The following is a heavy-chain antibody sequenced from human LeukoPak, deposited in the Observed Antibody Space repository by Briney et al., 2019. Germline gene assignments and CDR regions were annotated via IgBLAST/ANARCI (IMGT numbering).Heavy chain of an antibody. D-gene: IGHD2/OR15-2a*01. CDR3: ARGGHPGNSGLAPTHWAR. V-gene: IGHV4-34*01. Sequence: SATLSLTCAVNGGSFSGYYWGWIRQPPGKGMHWIGEIHHSGSTNYKPSLKSPVTIPVDTSKNQFSLKLSSVTAADTAVYYCARGGHPGNSGLAPTHWARWGKRTPVTVS. J-gene: IGHJ4*02. CDR2: IHHSGST. CDR1: GGSFSGYY.